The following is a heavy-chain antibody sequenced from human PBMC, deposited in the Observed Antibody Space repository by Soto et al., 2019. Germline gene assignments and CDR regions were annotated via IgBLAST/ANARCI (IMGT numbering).Heavy chain of an antibody. J-gene: IGHJ6*02. CDR1: GGSISSDSYS. V-gene: IGHV4-30-2*01. D-gene: IGHD3-10*01. CDR2: IYHSGTT. Sequence: QLQLQESGSGLVKPSQTLSLTCAVSGGSISSDSYSWSWIRRPPGKGLEWIGYIYHSGTTYYNPSLRSRLTISVDRSKNQFSLNLTSVTAADTAVYYCAGYDSGNYYSGMDVWGQGTTVTVSS. CDR3: AGYDSGNYYSGMDV.